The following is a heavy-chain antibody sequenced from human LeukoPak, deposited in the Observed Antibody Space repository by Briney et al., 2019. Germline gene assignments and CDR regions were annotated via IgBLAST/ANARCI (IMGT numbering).Heavy chain of an antibody. CDR2: IIPIFGTA. Sequence: ASVKVSCKASGGTFSSYAISWVRQAPGQGLEWMGGIIPIFGTANYAQKFQGRVTITADESTSTAYMELSSLRSEDTAVYYCARDRRYSYGPHPQNWFDPWGQGTLVTVSS. J-gene: IGHJ5*02. CDR3: ARDRRYSYGPHPQNWFDP. V-gene: IGHV1-69*13. D-gene: IGHD5-18*01. CDR1: GGTFSSYA.